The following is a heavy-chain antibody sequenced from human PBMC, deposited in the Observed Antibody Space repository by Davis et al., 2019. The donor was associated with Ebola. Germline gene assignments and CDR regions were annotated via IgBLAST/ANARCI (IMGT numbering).Heavy chain of an antibody. CDR1: GGSFSGYY. D-gene: IGHD2-8*01. CDR2: IHHSGIT. J-gene: IGHJ4*02. V-gene: IGHV4-34*01. Sequence: MPSETLSLTCGVFGGSFSGYYWSWIRQSPGRGLEWIGEIHHSGITNYAPSLKNRVTISADTSKSQFSLKLNSVTAADTAVYYCAGLDCTNGVCFDFDYWGQGTLVTVSS. CDR3: AGLDCTNGVCFDFDY.